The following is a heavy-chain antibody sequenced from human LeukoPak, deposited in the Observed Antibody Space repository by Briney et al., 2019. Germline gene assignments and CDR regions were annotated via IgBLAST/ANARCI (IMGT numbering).Heavy chain of an antibody. V-gene: IGHV4-34*01. CDR1: GGSFSGYY. Sequence: PSETLSLTCAVYGGSFSGYYWTWIRQPPGKGLEWIGEIKHSGSTNYNPSLKSRVTISVDTSKNQFSLKLNSVTAADTAVYYCAAITAAGQNWFDPWGQGTLVTVSS. CDR3: AAITAAGQNWFDP. D-gene: IGHD6-13*01. CDR2: IKHSGST. J-gene: IGHJ5*02.